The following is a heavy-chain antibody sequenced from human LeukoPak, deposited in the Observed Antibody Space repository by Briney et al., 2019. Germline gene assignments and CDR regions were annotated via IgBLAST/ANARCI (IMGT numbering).Heavy chain of an antibody. V-gene: IGHV1-69*04. J-gene: IGHJ5*02. CDR2: IIPILGIA. D-gene: IGHD5-24*01. CDR1: GGTFSSYT. CDR3: ARDLGDGYNHNWFDP. Sequence: SVKVSCKASGGTFSSYTISWARQAPGQGLEWMGRIIPILGIANYAQKFQGRVTITADKSTSTAYMELSSLRSEDTAVYYCARDLGDGYNHNWFDPWGQGTLVTVSS.